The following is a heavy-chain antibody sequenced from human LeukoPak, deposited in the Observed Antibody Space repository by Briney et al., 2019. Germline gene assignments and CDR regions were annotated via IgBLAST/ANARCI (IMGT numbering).Heavy chain of an antibody. CDR2: IIPMLGTA. V-gene: IGHV1-69*04. J-gene: IGHJ4*02. Sequence: ASVKVSCKASGGTFISYAISWVRQAPGQGLEWMGRIIPMLGTANYPQKFQGRVTISADKSTSTAYMELSSLRSEDTAVYYCAREPKKEVVGATQLDYWGQGTLVTVSS. CDR1: GGTFISYA. D-gene: IGHD1-26*01. CDR3: AREPKKEVVGATQLDY.